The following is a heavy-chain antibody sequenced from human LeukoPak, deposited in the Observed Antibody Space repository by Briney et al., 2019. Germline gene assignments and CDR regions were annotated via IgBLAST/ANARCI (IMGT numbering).Heavy chain of an antibody. V-gene: IGHV1-18*01. CDR1: GYTFTSYG. Sequence: ASVKVSCKASGYTFTSYGISWVRQAPGQGLEWMGWISAYNGNTKYAQKLQGRVTMTTGTSTSTADMELRSLRSDDTAVYYCARVTTPPPPDRYSYDPNFDYWGQGTLVTVSS. CDR3: ARVTTPPPPDRYSYDPNFDY. J-gene: IGHJ4*02. D-gene: IGHD5-18*01. CDR2: ISAYNGNT.